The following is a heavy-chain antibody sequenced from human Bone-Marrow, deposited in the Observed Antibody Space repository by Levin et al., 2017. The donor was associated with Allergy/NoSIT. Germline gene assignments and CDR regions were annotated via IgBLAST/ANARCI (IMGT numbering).Heavy chain of an antibody. V-gene: IGHV4-30-4*01. Sequence: SETLSLNCAVSGASISRRNCYWNWVRQSPGKGLDWIGYISSSGETHYNSSLKSRVTMSLDTSNNLFSLRLASVTAADTAVYYCASEVESGYLDWGQGILVTVSS. J-gene: IGHJ4*02. CDR2: ISSSGET. CDR3: ASEVESGYLD. CDR1: GASISRRNCY. D-gene: IGHD3-3*01.